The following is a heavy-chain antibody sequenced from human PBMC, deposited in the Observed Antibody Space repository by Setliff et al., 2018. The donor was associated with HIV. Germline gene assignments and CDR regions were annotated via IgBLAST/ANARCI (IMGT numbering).Heavy chain of an antibody. J-gene: IGHJ5*02. Sequence: PSETLSLTCAVYGGSFSEYYWSWIRQSPGKGLEWIGEINHSGSTHYNPPLKSRATISVDTSKNQFSLKLSSVTAADTAVYYCARRHTAFDPWGQGTLVTVSS. D-gene: IGHD5-18*01. V-gene: IGHV4-34*01. CDR1: GGSFSEYY. CDR2: INHSGST. CDR3: ARRHTAFDP.